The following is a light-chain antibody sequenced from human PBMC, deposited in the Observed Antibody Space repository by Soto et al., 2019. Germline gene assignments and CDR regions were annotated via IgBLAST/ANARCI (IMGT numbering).Light chain of an antibody. Sequence: EIVLTQSPGTLSLSPGERATLSCRASQSVSSSNLAWYQQKPGQPPRLLIYGASSRATGIPDRFSGSGSGTDFTLTISRLEPEDFAVYYCQQYGSSPRTFGQGTKVDIK. CDR2: GAS. CDR1: QSVSSSN. J-gene: IGKJ1*01. V-gene: IGKV3-20*01. CDR3: QQYGSSPRT.